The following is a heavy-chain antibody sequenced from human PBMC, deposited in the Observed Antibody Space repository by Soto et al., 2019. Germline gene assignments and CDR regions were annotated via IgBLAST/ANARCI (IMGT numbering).Heavy chain of an antibody. Sequence: QVQLVESGGGVVQPGRSLRLSCAASGFTFSSYGMHWVRQAPGKGLEWVAVIWYDGSNKYYADSVKGRFTISRDNSKNPLYLQMNSLRAEDTAVYYCARDPSMVRGVRALGGMDVWGQGTTVTVSS. J-gene: IGHJ6*02. CDR1: GFTFSSYG. CDR3: ARDPSMVRGVRALGGMDV. D-gene: IGHD3-10*01. CDR2: IWYDGSNK. V-gene: IGHV3-33*01.